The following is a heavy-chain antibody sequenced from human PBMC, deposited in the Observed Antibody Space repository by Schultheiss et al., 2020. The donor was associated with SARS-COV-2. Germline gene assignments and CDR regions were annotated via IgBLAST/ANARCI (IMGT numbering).Heavy chain of an antibody. V-gene: IGHV4-34*01. CDR3: ARLAGRITMVRRPYYFDY. D-gene: IGHD3-10*01. CDR2: INHSGST. CDR1: GGSFSGYY. Sequence: SETLSLTCAVYGGSFSGYYWSWIRQPPGKGLEWIGEINHSGSTYYNPSLKSRVTISVDTSKNQFSLKLSSVTAADTAVYYCARLAGRITMVRRPYYFDYWGQGTLVTVSS. J-gene: IGHJ4*02.